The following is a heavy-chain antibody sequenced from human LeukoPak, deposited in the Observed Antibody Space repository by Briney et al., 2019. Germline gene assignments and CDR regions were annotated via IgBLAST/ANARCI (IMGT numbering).Heavy chain of an antibody. V-gene: IGHV4-30-4*01. J-gene: IGHJ4*02. D-gene: IGHD4-17*01. CDR1: GVSFTSGDFY. CDR3: AGCGDFDY. Sequence: PSQTLSLTCTISGVSFTSGDFYWSWLRQPPGMGLEWVGFSYYSGGTYYDPSLKSRVTISLDTSKNRFALRLTSVTAADTAVYYCAGCGDFDYWGQGTLVTVSS. CDR2: SYYSGGT.